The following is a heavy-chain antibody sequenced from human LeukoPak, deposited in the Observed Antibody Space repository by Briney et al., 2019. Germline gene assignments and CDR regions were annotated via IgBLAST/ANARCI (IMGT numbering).Heavy chain of an antibody. J-gene: IGHJ3*02. D-gene: IGHD3-22*01. Sequence: SETLSLTCTVSGGSISSHYWSWIRQPPGKGLEWIGYIYYSGSTNYNPSLKSRVTISVDTSKNQFSLKLSSVTAADTAVYYCARAPNYYDSSGYYYPGAFDIWGQGTMVIVSS. CDR3: ARAPNYYDSSGYYYPGAFDI. CDR2: IYYSGST. CDR1: GGSISSHY. V-gene: IGHV4-59*11.